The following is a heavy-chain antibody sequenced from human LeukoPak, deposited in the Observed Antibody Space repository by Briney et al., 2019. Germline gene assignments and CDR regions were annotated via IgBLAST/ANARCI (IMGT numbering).Heavy chain of an antibody. J-gene: IGHJ6*03. Sequence: GGSLRLSCAASGFTFSDYYMSWIRQAPGKGLEWGSYISSSGSTIYYSDSVKGRFTISRDNAKNSLYLQMNSLRAEDTAVYYCARARYDYVWGSYRYTYYYYYMDVWGKGTTVTVSS. CDR3: ARARYDYVWGSYRYTYYYYYMDV. D-gene: IGHD3-16*02. V-gene: IGHV3-11*04. CDR2: ISSSGSTI. CDR1: GFTFSDYY.